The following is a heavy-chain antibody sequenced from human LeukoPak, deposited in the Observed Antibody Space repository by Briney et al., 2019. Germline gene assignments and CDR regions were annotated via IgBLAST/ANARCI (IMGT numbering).Heavy chain of an antibody. D-gene: IGHD3-10*01. CDR3: AKESSIMTS. CDR2: ISGSGDST. CDR1: GFMFSSYA. V-gene: IGHV3-23*01. Sequence: GGSLRLSCAGSGFMFSSYAMSWVRQAPGKGLEWVSAISGSGDSTYYADSVKGRFSISRDNSMNTLYLQMNSLRAEDTAVYYCAKESSIMTSWGQGTLVTVSS. J-gene: IGHJ5*02.